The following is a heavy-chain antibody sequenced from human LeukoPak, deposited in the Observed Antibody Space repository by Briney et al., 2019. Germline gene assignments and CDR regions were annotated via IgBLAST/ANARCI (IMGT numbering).Heavy chain of an antibody. Sequence: PSETLSLTCTVSGGSISSSSYYWGWIRQPPGKGLEWIGSIYYSGSTYYNPSLKSRVTISVDTSKNQFSLKLSSVTAADTAVYYCARRGGYDLGHWGQGTLVTVSS. J-gene: IGHJ4*02. CDR2: IYYSGST. CDR3: ARRGGYDLGH. CDR1: GGSISSSSYY. D-gene: IGHD5-12*01. V-gene: IGHV4-39*01.